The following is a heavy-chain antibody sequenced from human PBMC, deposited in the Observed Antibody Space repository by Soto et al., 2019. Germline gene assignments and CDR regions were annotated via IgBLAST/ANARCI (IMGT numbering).Heavy chain of an antibody. V-gene: IGHV3-74*01. D-gene: IGHD1-1*01. CDR1: GFTFSAYR. CDR3: ARGHSVSSTGTGAN. CDR2: ISDDGSTA. Sequence: PXGSLGLTFAVSGFTFSAYRLHWVRQVPGKGLTWVSRISDDGSTATYADSVKGRFVISRDNAKNSLYLEMNTLRADDSGLYYCARGHSVSSTGTGANWGRGTLVTVSS. J-gene: IGHJ4*02.